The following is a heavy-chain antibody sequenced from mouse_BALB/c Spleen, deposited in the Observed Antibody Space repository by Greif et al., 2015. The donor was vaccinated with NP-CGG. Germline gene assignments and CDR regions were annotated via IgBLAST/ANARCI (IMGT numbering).Heavy chain of an antibody. CDR2: ISSGGSYT. V-gene: IGHV5-6*01. CDR1: GFTFSSYG. Sequence: EVQLVESGGDLVKPGGSLKLSCAASGFTFSSYGMSWVRQTPDKRLEWVATISSGGSYTYYPDSVKGRFTISRDNAKNTLYLQMSSLKSEDTAMYYCARQKGVDYRGQGTTLTVSS. CDR3: ARQKGVDY. J-gene: IGHJ2*01.